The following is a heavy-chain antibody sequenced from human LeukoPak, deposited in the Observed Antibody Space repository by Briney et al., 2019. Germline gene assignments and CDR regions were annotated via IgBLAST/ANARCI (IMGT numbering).Heavy chain of an antibody. D-gene: IGHD6-13*01. V-gene: IGHV4-61*02. J-gene: IGHJ4*02. CDR3: ASTGIAAAGSDY. CDR1: GGSISSGSYY. CDR2: IYTSGST. Sequence: SQTLSLTCTVSGGSISSGSYYWSWIRQPAGKGLEWIGRIYTSGSTNYNPSLKSRVTISVDTSKNQFSLKLSSVTAAETAVYYCASTGIAAAGSDYWGQGTLVTVSS.